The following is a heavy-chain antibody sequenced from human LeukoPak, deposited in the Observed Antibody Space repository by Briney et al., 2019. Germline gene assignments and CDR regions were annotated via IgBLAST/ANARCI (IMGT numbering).Heavy chain of an antibody. Sequence: ASVKVSCKASGYTFTSYGISWVRQAPGQGLEWMGWISAYNDNTNYAQKLQGRVTKTTDTSTSTAYMELRSLRSDDTAVYYCARVRYYYDSSGYYDYWGQGTLVTVSS. J-gene: IGHJ4*02. V-gene: IGHV1-18*01. CDR3: ARVRYYYDSSGYYDY. CDR2: ISAYNDNT. CDR1: GYTFTSYG. D-gene: IGHD3-22*01.